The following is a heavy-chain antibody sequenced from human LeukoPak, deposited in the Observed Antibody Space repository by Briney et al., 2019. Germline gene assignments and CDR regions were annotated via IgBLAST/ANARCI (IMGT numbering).Heavy chain of an antibody. D-gene: IGHD5-18*01. CDR2: ISGSGGST. Sequence: GGSLRLSCAASGFTFSSYAMSWVRQAPGKGLEWVSAISGSGGSTYYADSVKGRFTISRDNSKNTLYLQMNSLRAEDTAVYYCAKVEAGDTAMVSYYYMDVWGKGSTVTVSS. CDR1: GFTFSSYA. V-gene: IGHV3-23*01. CDR3: AKVEAGDTAMVSYYYMDV. J-gene: IGHJ6*03.